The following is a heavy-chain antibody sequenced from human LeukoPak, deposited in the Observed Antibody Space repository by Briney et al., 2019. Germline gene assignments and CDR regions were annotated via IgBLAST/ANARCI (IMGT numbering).Heavy chain of an antibody. J-gene: IGHJ4*02. CDR3: AREVATISREYYFDN. D-gene: IGHD5-12*01. Sequence: SETLSLTCTVSGGSISSYYWSWIRQPPGKGLEWIGSIYYSGNTYYNPSLKSRVTISVDTSKNQFSLKLSSVTAADTAVYYCAREVATISREYYFDNWGQGTLVTVSS. CDR1: GGSISSYY. V-gene: IGHV4-59*12. CDR2: IYYSGNT.